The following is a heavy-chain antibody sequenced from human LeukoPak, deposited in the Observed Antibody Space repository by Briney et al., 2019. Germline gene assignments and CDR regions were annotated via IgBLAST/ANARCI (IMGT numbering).Heavy chain of an antibody. CDR1: GGSISSGSYY. D-gene: IGHD3-10*01. J-gene: IGHJ4*02. CDR3: ARDVGGVDY. CDR2: IYTSGST. Sequence: SETLSLTCTVSGGSISSGSYYWSWIRQPPGKVLEWIGRIYTSGSTNYNPSLKSRVTISVDTSKNQFSLKLSSVTAADTAVYYCARDVGGVDYWGQGTLVTVSS. V-gene: IGHV4-61*02.